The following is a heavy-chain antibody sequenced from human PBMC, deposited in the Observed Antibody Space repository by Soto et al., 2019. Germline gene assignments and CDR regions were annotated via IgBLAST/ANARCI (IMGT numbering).Heavy chain of an antibody. D-gene: IGHD3-16*01. Sequence: QVQLAQSPAEVKKPGASVKVSCKASGYTFIKYGIAWVRQAPGQGLEWMGWISPYNDNTIYAQKFQRSATMTAEGSPSTAYLALRSLKATGPAVYSCARGGCSGIVWGKLSHDGLDKWGQGVSVSASS. CDR1: GYTFIKYG. CDR2: ISPYNDNT. J-gene: IGHJ6*02. CDR3: ARGGCSGIVWGKLSHDGLDK. V-gene: IGHV1-18*01.